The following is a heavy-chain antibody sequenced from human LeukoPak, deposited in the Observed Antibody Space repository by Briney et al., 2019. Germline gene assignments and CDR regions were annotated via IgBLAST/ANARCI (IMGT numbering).Heavy chain of an antibody. J-gene: IGHJ4*02. V-gene: IGHV1-8*01. CDR1: GYTFTSYD. CDR3: AREYYYDSSGYYHY. D-gene: IGHD3-22*01. CDR2: MNPNSGNT. Sequence: ASVKVSCKASGYTFTSYDINWVRQATGQGLEWMGRMNPNSGNTGYAQKFQGRVTMTRNTSISTAYMELSSLRSEDTAVYYCAREYYYDSSGYYHYWGQGTLVTVSS.